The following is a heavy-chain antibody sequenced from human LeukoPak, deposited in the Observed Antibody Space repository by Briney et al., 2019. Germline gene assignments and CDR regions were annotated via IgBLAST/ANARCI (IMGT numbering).Heavy chain of an antibody. J-gene: IGHJ3*02. CDR1: GYSISSGYY. CDR2: IYHSGST. V-gene: IGHV4-38-2*01. CDR3: VRPLGGTGAFDI. Sequence: PSETLSLTCAVSGYSISSGYYWGWIRQPPGKGLEWIGSIYHSGSTYYNPSLKSRVTISVDTSKNQFSLKLSSVTAADTAVYYCVRPLGGTGAFDIWGQGTMVTVSS. D-gene: IGHD3-16*01.